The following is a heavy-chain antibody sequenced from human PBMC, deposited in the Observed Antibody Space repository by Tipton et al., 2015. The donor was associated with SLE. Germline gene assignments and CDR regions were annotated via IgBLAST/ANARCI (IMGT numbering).Heavy chain of an antibody. CDR2: IRHDGSSQ. CDR3: AKDETNGVDA. Sequence: SLRLSCAASGFTFSGYSMFWVRQAPGKGLEWVAFIRHDGSSQYHADSVKGRFTISRDNSKNTLYLQMNTLAIEDTAVYFCAKDETNGVDAWGHGTMVAVSS. J-gene: IGHJ3*01. D-gene: IGHD2-8*01. V-gene: IGHV3-30*02. CDR1: GFTFSGYS.